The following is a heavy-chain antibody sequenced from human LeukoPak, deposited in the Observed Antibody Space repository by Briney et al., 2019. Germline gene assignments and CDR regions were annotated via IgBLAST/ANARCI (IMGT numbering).Heavy chain of an antibody. J-gene: IGHJ4*02. D-gene: IGHD3-22*01. V-gene: IGHV4-39*01. CDR1: GGSISSSSYY. CDR2: IYYSGST. CDR3: ARGDYDSSGYPFDY. Sequence: PSETLSLTCTVSGGSISSSSYYWGWIRQPPGKGLEWIGSIYYSGSTHYDPSLKSRVTISVDTSKNQISLKLSSVTAADTAVYNCARGDYDSSGYPFDYWGQGTLVTVSS.